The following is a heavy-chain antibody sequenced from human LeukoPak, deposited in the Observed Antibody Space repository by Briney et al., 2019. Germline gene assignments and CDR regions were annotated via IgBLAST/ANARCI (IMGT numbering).Heavy chain of an antibody. V-gene: IGHV1-24*01. Sequence: ASVTVSFKVSGYTLTELSMHWVRQAPGKGLEWMGGFDPEDGETIYAQKFQGRVTMTEDTSTDTAYMELSSLRSEDTAVYYCARVGGYSYGRNGVDYWGQGTLVTVSS. CDR3: ARVGGYSYGRNGVDY. D-gene: IGHD5-18*01. J-gene: IGHJ4*02. CDR2: FDPEDGET. CDR1: GYTLTELS.